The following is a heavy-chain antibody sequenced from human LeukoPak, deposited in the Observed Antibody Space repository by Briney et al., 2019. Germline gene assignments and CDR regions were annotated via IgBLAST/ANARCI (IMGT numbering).Heavy chain of an antibody. J-gene: IGHJ4*02. Sequence: PSETLSLTCTVSGGSISSSSYYWAWIRQPPGKGLEWIGSTYYSGTTHYTPSLKSRVTISVDTSKNQFSLNLSSVTAADTAVYYCARHVGGGTWKFDSWGQGTLVTVSS. CDR1: GGSISSSSYY. D-gene: IGHD2-15*01. CDR3: ARHVGGGTWKFDS. V-gene: IGHV4-39*01. CDR2: TYYSGTT.